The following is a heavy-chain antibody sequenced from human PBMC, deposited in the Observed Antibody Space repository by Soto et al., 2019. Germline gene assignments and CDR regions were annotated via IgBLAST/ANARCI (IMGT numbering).Heavy chain of an antibody. D-gene: IGHD3-9*01. Sequence: QVQLQESGPGLVKPSQTLSLTCTVSGGSISTAYYYWSWIRQHPGKGLEWIGYIYYIGDTNYNPSLKSRISMSVDTSKNQSSLGLNSVTAADTAVYYCASLTKDLDSWGPGTLVTVSS. V-gene: IGHV4-31*03. CDR2: IYYIGDT. CDR1: GGSISTAYYY. CDR3: ASLTKDLDS. J-gene: IGHJ4*02.